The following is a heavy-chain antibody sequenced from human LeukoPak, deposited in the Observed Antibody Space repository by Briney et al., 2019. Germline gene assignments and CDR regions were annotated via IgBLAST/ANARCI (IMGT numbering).Heavy chain of an antibody. CDR3: AKGNGYSYGRYYFDY. Sequence: GGSLRLSCVASGFTFSSYAMGWVRQAPGKGLEWVSDITASGGNTYYADSVKGRFTISRDNSKNTLYLQMNSLRAEDTAVYYCAKGNGYSYGRYYFDYWGQGTLVTVSS. V-gene: IGHV3-23*01. CDR1: GFTFSSYA. J-gene: IGHJ4*02. CDR2: ITASGGNT. D-gene: IGHD5-18*01.